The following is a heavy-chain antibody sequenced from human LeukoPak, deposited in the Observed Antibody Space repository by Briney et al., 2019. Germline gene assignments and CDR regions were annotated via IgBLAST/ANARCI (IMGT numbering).Heavy chain of an antibody. D-gene: IGHD3-22*01. CDR2: IVVGSGNT. J-gene: IGHJ4*02. Sequence: AASVTVSCKASGFTFTSSAMQWVRQARGQRLEWIGWIVVGSGNTNYAQKFQERVTITRDMSTSTAYMELTSLRSEDTAVYYCAADLNYYDSSGSGDYWGQGTLVTVSS. CDR1: GFTFTSSA. V-gene: IGHV1-58*02. CDR3: AADLNYYDSSGSGDY.